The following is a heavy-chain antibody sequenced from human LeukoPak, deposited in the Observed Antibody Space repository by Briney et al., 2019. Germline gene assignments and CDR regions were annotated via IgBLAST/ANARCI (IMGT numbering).Heavy chain of an antibody. V-gene: IGHV4-30-2*01. CDR1: GGSISSGGYY. Sequence: SETLSLTCTVSGGSISSGGYYWSWIRQPPGKGLEWIGYIYHSGSTYYNPSLKSRVTISVDRSKNQFSLKLSSVTAADTAVYYCAGEGRWLPSDYWGQGTLVTVSS. D-gene: IGHD5-24*01. J-gene: IGHJ4*02. CDR2: IYHSGST. CDR3: AGEGRWLPSDY.